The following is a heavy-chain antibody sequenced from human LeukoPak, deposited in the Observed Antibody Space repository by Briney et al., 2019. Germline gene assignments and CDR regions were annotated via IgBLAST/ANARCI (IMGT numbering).Heavy chain of an antibody. V-gene: IGHV3-30*17. J-gene: IGHJ3*02. CDR2: ISFDATKE. CDR3: ARFKVGSNTTQKNAFDI. CDR1: GFTFSNYA. D-gene: IGHD1-26*01. Sequence: GSLRLSCAASGFTFSNYAMHWVHQAPGKGLEWVAVISFDATKEYFGKSVKGRFTISRDNAKSTLFLQMHSLRFEDTALYFCARFKVGSNTTQKNAFDIWGRGTVVTVSS.